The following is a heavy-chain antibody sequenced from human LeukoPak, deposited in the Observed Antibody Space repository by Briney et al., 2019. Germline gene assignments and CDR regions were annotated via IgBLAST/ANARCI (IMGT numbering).Heavy chain of an antibody. CDR2: INPNSGGT. D-gene: IGHD2-2*01. J-gene: IGHJ6*03. CDR3: ARGVVVPAAMYYYYYYMDV. Sequence: ASVKVSCKASGYTFTGYYMHWVRQAPGQGLEWMGWINPNSGGTNYAQKFQGRVTMTRDTSISTAYMELSSLRSEDTAVYYCARGVVVPAAMYYYYYYMDVWGKGTTVTVSS. CDR1: GYTFTGYY. V-gene: IGHV1-2*02.